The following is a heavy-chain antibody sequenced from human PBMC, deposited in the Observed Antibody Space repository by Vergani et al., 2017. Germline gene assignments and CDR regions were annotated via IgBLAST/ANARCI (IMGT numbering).Heavy chain of an antibody. CDR3: ARGNPYVDFDI. D-gene: IGHD3-16*01. CDR1: AGSFNSGSYY. Sequence: QVQLQESGPGLVKPSQTLSLTCTVSAGSFNSGSYYWSWLRQPARKRLEWIGRIHTNGVIHYNPSLNSRATISVDTSRNQSDLKLTSVTATDTAIYFCARGNPYVDFDIWGQGTMITVSS. J-gene: IGHJ3*02. V-gene: IGHV4-61*02. CDR2: IHTNGVI.